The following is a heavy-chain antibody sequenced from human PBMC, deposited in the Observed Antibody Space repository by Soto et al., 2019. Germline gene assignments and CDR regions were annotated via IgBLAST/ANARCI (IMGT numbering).Heavy chain of an antibody. D-gene: IGHD3-3*01. CDR3: AKGNPYYDFWSGYQYFFDY. CDR2: ISGSGGST. CDR1: GFTFSSYA. V-gene: IGHV3-23*01. Sequence: PGGSLRLSCAASGFTFSSYAMSWVRQAPGKGLEWVSAISGSGGSTYYADSVKGRFTISRDNSKNTLYLQMNSLRAEDTAVYYCAKGNPYYDFWSGYQYFFDYWGQGTLVTVSS. J-gene: IGHJ4*02.